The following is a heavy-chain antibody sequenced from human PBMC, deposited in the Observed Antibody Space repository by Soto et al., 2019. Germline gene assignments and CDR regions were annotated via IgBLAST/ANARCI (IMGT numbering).Heavy chain of an antibody. J-gene: IGHJ6*03. D-gene: IGHD2-21*01. CDR1: GYSFTKYA. CDR2: ISTDNGNT. V-gene: IGHV1-3*04. Sequence: QVQLVQSGAEMKQPGASVKVSCKASGYSFTKYAIHWVRQAPGQRLEWMGWISTDNGNTQYSQKFQGRVTITRDTSATLDYMQLSSLTSEDTGVYFCAKEPWTIQPNGNYYYSTDVWGKGTTVTVSS. CDR3: AKEPWTIQPNGNYYYSTDV.